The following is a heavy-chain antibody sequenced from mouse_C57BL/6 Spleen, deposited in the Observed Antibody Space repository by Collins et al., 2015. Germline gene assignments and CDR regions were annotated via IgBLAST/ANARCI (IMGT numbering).Heavy chain of an antibody. CDR3: ARGTGGYYYGSSPGFFAY. CDR1: GYTFTDYY. J-gene: IGHJ3*01. Sequence: EVQLQQSGPELVKPGASVKISCKASGYTFTDYYMNWVKQSHGKSLEWIGDINPNNGGTSYNQKFKGKATLTVDKSSSTAYMELRSLTSEDSAVYYCARGTGGYYYGSSPGFFAYWGQGTLVTVSA. V-gene: IGHV1-26*01. D-gene: IGHD1-1*01. CDR2: INPNNGGT.